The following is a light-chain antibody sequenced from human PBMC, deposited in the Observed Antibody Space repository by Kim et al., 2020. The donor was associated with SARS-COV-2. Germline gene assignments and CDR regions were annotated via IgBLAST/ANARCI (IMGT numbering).Light chain of an antibody. CDR1: QGINNY. V-gene: IGKV1-27*01. Sequence: ASVGDRVTIACRASQGINNYLAWYQQKPGKVPKLLIYPASTLQSGVPSRFGGSGSGTDFTLTINSLQPEDVATYYCQQTSRAPRTFGQGTKVYIK. CDR2: PAS. J-gene: IGKJ1*01. CDR3: QQTSRAPRT.